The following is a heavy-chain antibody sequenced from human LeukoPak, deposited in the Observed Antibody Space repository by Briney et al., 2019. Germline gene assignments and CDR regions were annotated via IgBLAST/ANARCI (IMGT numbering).Heavy chain of an antibody. J-gene: IGHJ5*02. V-gene: IGHV3-23*01. Sequence: GLSLRLSCAASGFTFSDFAMSWVRQAPGKGLEWVSAISGSGADTYYADSVKGRFTVSRDNSKNTLYPQMNSLRGEDTAFHYCATGVPGYCSSSSCLAYWFDPWGQGTLVTVSS. CDR1: GFTFSDFA. CDR3: ATGVPGYCSSSSCLAYWFDP. D-gene: IGHD2-15*01. CDR2: ISGSGADT.